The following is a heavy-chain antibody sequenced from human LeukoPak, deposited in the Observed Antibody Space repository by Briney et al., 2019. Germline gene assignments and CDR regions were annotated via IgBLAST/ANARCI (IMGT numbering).Heavy chain of an antibody. CDR1: GGSFSGYY. Sequence: SETLSLTCAVYGGSFSGYYWSWIRQPPGKGLEWIGEINQSGSTNYNPSLKSRVTISVDTSKNQFSLKLSSVTAADTAVYYCARTYYDFWSGYYPPRTPFDYWGQGTLVTVSS. CDR2: INQSGST. V-gene: IGHV4-34*01. CDR3: ARTYYDFWSGYYPPRTPFDY. D-gene: IGHD3-3*01. J-gene: IGHJ4*02.